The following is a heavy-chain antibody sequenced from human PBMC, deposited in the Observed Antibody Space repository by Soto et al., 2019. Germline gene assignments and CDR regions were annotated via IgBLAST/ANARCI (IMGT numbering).Heavy chain of an antibody. Sequence: SETLSLTCTVSGVSISSYYLILIRQPPGKGLEWIGYIYYSGSTNYNPSLKSRVTTSVDTSKNQFSLKLSSVTAADTAVYYCARKSYSNYDWFDPWGQGTLVTVSS. D-gene: IGHD4-4*01. CDR3: ARKSYSNYDWFDP. J-gene: IGHJ5*02. V-gene: IGHV4-59*08. CDR1: GVSISSYY. CDR2: IYYSGST.